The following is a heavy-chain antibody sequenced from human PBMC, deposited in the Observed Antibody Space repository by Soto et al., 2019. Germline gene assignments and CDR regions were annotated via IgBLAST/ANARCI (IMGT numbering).Heavy chain of an antibody. V-gene: IGHV4-61*01. Sequence: QVQLQESGPGLVRPSETLSLTCTVSGASLTSGSYYWSWVRQPPGKGLEWIAYIYRSGSTNYNPSLKSRATISVDRSKNQFSLRLTSVTPADTAMYYCARWKYSYADLPGDWFDSCGQGTLVTVSS. CDR2: IYRSGST. D-gene: IGHD3-16*01. J-gene: IGHJ5*01. CDR3: ARWKYSYADLPGDWFDS. CDR1: GASLTSGSYY.